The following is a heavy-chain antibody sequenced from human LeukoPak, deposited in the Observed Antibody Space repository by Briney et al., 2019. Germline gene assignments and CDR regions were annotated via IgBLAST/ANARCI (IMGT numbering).Heavy chain of an antibody. CDR2: IRSGGNT. CDR3: SKDFTVTTVGYFHY. J-gene: IGHJ1*01. D-gene: IGHD4-17*01. Sequence: PGGSLRLSCAASGFTFSSYAMSWVRQAPGKGLEWVSSIRSGGNTYYADSVKGRFTISRDNSKNTLFLQLNSLRAEDTAVYFCSKDFTVTTVGYFHYWGQGTVVTVSS. V-gene: IGHV3-23*01. CDR1: GFTFSSYA.